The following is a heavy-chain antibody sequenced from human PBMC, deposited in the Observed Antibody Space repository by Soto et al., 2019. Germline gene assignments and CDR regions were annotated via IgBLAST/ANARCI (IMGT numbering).Heavy chain of an antibody. CDR2: INMDGSST. CDR1: GFTFSNDW. Sequence: EVQLVESGGGLVQPGGSLRLSCAASGFTFSNDWMHWVRQAAGKGLMWVSLINMDGSSTNDADSVKGRFTISRDNAKNTVYLQMNSLRAEDTAVYYCARGTRGMYGNDPWGQGALVTVSS. D-gene: IGHD3-10*02. J-gene: IGHJ5*02. V-gene: IGHV3-74*01. CDR3: ARGTRGMYGNDP.